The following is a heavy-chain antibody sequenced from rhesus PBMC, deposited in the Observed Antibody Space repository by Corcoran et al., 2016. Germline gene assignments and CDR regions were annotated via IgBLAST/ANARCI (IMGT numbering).Heavy chain of an antibody. CDR2: INSGGGST. J-gene: IGHJ5-2*01. CDR1: GFTCSRYD. Sequence: EVQLVETGGGLVQPGGSLKLSCAASGFTCSRYDMSWVRQAPGKGLGWVSAINSGGGSTYYGDSVKGRFTISRDNSKNTLSLQMNSLRAEDTAVYYCAKVGSLDVWGPGVLVTVSS. CDR3: AKVGSLDV. V-gene: IGHV3S5*01.